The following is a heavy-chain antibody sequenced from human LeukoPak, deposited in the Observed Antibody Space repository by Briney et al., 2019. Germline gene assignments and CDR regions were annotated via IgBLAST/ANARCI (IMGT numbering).Heavy chain of an antibody. CDR3: ARDIAVTNFDY. D-gene: IGHD4-17*01. V-gene: IGHV1-18*01. J-gene: IGHJ4*02. Sequence: ASVKVSCKASGYTFTSYGISWVRQAPGQGLEWMGWISANNGDTDYAQCLQGRVTLTTDTSTNTAYMELRSLTSDDTAIYYCARDIAVTNFDYWGQGTLVTVSS. CDR2: ISANNGDT. CDR1: GYTFTSYG.